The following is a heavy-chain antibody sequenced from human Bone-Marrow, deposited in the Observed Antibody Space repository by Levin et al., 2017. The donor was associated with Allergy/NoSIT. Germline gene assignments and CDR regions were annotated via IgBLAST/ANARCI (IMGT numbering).Heavy chain of an antibody. Sequence: GGSLRLSCAASGFTFSSYEMNWVRQAPGKGLEWVSYISSSGSTIYYADSVKGRFTISRDNAKNSLYLQMNSLRAEDTAVYYCAREIAAAGHHIDYWGQGTLVTVSS. V-gene: IGHV3-48*03. CDR2: ISSSGSTI. CDR1: GFTFSSYE. J-gene: IGHJ4*02. CDR3: AREIAAAGHHIDY. D-gene: IGHD6-13*01.